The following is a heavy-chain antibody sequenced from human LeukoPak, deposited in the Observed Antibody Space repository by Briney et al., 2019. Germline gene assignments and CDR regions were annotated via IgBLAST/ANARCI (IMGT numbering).Heavy chain of an antibody. Sequence: SETLSLTCTVSGGSISSGGYYWSWLRQPPGKGLEWIGYIYHSGSTYYNPSLKSRVTISVDRSKNQFSLKLSSVTAADTAVYYCASLAAGHGEAFDIWGQGTMVTVSS. D-gene: IGHD6-13*01. J-gene: IGHJ3*02. CDR1: GGSISSGGYY. CDR2: IYHSGST. CDR3: ASLAAGHGEAFDI. V-gene: IGHV4-30-2*01.